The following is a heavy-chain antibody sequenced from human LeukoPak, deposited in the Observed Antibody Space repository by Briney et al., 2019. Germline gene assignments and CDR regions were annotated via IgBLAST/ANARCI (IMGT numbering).Heavy chain of an antibody. D-gene: IGHD6-19*01. CDR2: INHSGST. CDR3: AKPSSGWYRWFDP. CDR1: GGSFSGYY. Sequence: SETLSLTCAVYGGSFSGYYWSWIRQPPGKGLEWIGEINHSGSTNYNPSLKSRVTISVDTSKNQFSLKLSSVTAADTAVYYCAKPSSGWYRWFDPWGQGTLVTVSS. V-gene: IGHV4-34*01. J-gene: IGHJ5*02.